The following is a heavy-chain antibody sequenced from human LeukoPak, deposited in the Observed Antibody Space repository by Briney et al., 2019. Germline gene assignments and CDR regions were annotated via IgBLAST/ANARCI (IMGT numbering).Heavy chain of an antibody. J-gene: IGHJ4*02. D-gene: IGHD6-13*01. CDR3: ARRAGTTQVRHDY. V-gene: IGHV4-59*08. CDR2: IYYSGST. Sequence: SETLSLTCTVSGGSISSDYWSWIRQPPGKGLEWIGYIYYSGSTNYNPSLKSRVTISIDTSKNQFSLKLSSVTAADTAMYYCARRAGTTQVRHDYWGQGTLVTVSS. CDR1: GGSISSDY.